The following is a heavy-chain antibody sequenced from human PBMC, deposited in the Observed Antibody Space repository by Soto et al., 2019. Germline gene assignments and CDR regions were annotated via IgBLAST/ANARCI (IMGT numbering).Heavy chain of an antibody. J-gene: IGHJ4*02. CDR3: AHSADFNRIWNGGYFDY. V-gene: IGHV2-5*02. D-gene: IGHD1-1*01. Sequence: ITLKESGPTRVKPTQTLTLTCTFSGFSLNARPAGVGWIRQPPGKALERLALIYWDDDKRYSPYLKSTLTITEDTSKNQVVLTMTNMDPVDTAIYYCAHSADFNRIWNGGYFDYWGQGALVTVSS. CDR2: IYWDDDK. CDR1: GFSLNARPAG.